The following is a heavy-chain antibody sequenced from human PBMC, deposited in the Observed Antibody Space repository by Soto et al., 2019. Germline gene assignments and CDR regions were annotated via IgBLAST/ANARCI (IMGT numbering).Heavy chain of an antibody. CDR2: IIPIFGTA. CDR1: GGTFSSYA. V-gene: IGHV1-69*13. J-gene: IGHJ6*02. Sequence: SVKVSCKASGGTFSSYAISWVRQAPGQGLEWMGGIIPIFGTANYAQKFQGRVTITADESTSTAYTELSSLRSEDTAVYYCARVGMAKIKSGYYYYGMDVWGQGTTVTVSS. D-gene: IGHD3-3*01. CDR3: ARVGMAKIKSGYYYYGMDV.